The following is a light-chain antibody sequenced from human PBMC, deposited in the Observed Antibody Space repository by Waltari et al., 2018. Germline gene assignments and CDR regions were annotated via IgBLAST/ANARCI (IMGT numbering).Light chain of an antibody. J-gene: IGLJ3*02. CDR1: SSDVGGYNY. Sequence: QSALTQPRSVSGSPGQSVTISCTGTSSDVGGYNYVSWPQQHPGKAPKLMIYDVSKRPSGVPDRFSGSKSGNTASLTISGLQAEDEADYYCGSYAGSYTWVFGGGTKLTVL. CDR2: DVS. CDR3: GSYAGSYTWV. V-gene: IGLV2-11*01.